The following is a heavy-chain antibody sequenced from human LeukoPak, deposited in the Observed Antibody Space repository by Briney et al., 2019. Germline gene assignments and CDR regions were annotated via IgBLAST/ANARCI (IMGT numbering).Heavy chain of an antibody. CDR3: ARRRRRDGYEP. J-gene: IGHJ5*02. V-gene: IGHV1-8*02. CDR2: MNPNSGNT. CDR1: GGTFSSYA. Sequence: ASVKVSCKASGGTFSSYAISWVRQATGQGLEWMGWMNPNSGNTGYAQKFQGRVTMTRNTSISTAYMELSSLRSEDTAVYYCARRRRRDGYEPWGQGTLVTVSS. D-gene: IGHD5-24*01.